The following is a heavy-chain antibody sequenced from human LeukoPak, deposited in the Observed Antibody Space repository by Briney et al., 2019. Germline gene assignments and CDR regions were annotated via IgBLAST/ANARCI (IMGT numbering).Heavy chain of an antibody. Sequence: SETLSLTCTVSGGSISSYYWTWIRQPPGKGLEWIGYIYHRGSANYNPSLKSRVTISVDTSKNQFSLKLSSVTAADTAVYYCASPTIVVVPAAIQEEYFQHWGQGTLVTVSS. D-gene: IGHD2-2*02. CDR3: ASPTIVVVPAAIQEEYFQH. CDR1: GGSISSYY. V-gene: IGHV4-4*08. CDR2: IYHRGSA. J-gene: IGHJ1*01.